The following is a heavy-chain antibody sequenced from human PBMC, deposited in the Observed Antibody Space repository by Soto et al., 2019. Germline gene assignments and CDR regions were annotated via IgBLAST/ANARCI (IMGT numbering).Heavy chain of an antibody. CDR1: GFTISSYA. J-gene: IGHJ3*02. CDR3: ASVGYGSGSYAFDI. CDR2: ISYDGSNK. V-gene: IGHV3-30*04. D-gene: IGHD3-10*01. Sequence: GGSLRLSCAASGFTISSYAMHWVRQAPGKGLEWVAVISYDGSNKYYADSVKGRFTISRDNSKNTLYLQMNSLRAEDTAVYYCASVGYGSGSYAFDIWGQGTMVTVSS.